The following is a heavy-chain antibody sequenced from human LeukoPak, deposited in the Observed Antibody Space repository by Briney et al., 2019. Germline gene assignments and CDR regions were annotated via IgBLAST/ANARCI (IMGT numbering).Heavy chain of an antibody. CDR2: ISGDGRDI. J-gene: IGHJ4*02. V-gene: IGHV3-23*01. D-gene: IGHD3-22*01. Sequence: GGSLRLSCAASAFTFSSYGMSWVRQAPGKGLGWVSAISGDGRDIFYADAVKGRFTISRDNSKNTLYLQMNSLRAEDTAVYYCARALYDSSGYLDYWGQGTLVTVSS. CDR1: AFTFSSYG. CDR3: ARALYDSSGYLDY.